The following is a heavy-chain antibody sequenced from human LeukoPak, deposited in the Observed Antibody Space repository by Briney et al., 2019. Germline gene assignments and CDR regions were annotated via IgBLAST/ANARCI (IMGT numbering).Heavy chain of an antibody. CDR3: AKEGTPQVSTWYDL. D-gene: IGHD3-10*01. V-gene: IGHV3-30*18. CDR2: ISYEGGTQ. J-gene: IGHJ5*02. Sequence: AGGSLRLSCAASGFTFGDYAMNGVRQAPGKGLEWVAVISYEGGTQHYADSVKGRFIISRDNPRNTLYLQMNILRTEDTAVYYCAKEGTPQVSTWYDLWGQGTQVIVSS. CDR1: GFTFGDYA.